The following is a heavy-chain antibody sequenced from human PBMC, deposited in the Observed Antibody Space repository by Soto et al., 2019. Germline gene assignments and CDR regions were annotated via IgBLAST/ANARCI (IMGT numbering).Heavy chain of an antibody. Sequence: GGSLRLSCAASGFTFSSYWMHWVRQAPGKGLVWVSRINSDGSSTSYADSVKGRFTISRDNAKNTLYLQMNSLRAEDTAVYYCARQLTTVTYYDFWSGYTNDAFDIWGQGTMVTVSS. CDR2: INSDGSST. CDR3: ARQLTTVTYYDFWSGYTNDAFDI. CDR1: GFTFSSYW. V-gene: IGHV3-74*01. D-gene: IGHD3-3*01. J-gene: IGHJ3*02.